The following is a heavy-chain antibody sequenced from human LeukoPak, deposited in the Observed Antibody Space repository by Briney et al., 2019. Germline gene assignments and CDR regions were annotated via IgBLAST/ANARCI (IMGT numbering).Heavy chain of an antibody. CDR3: AKDRRRYYDSSDWFDP. Sequence: GGSLRPSCAASGFTFSSYAMSWVRQAPGKGLEWVSAISGSGGSTYYADSVKGRFTISRDNSKNTLYLQMNSLRAEDTAVYYCAKDRRRYYDSSDWFDPWGQGTLVTVSS. D-gene: IGHD3-22*01. CDR1: GFTFSSYA. CDR2: ISGSGGST. J-gene: IGHJ5*02. V-gene: IGHV3-23*01.